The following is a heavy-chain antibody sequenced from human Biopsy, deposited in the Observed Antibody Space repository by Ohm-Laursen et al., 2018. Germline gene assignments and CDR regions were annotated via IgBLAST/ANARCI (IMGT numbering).Heavy chain of an antibody. J-gene: IGHJ3*01. D-gene: IGHD3-22*01. CDR3: AGVVLGPTNDAFDL. CDR2: IFYRGST. V-gene: IGHV4-39*01. Sequence: SETLSLTCTVSGGSISNNNYYWGWIRQPPGKGLEWIGSIFYRGSTHYKPSLKSRVNMSVDTSKNQFSLKLNSVTAADTAVYYCAGVVLGPTNDAFDLWGQGTMVVVSS. CDR1: GGSISNNNYY.